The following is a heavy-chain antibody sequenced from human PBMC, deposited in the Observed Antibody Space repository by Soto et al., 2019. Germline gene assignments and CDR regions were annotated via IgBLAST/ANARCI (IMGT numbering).Heavy chain of an antibody. Sequence: PGGSLRLSCAASGFTFSSYAMSWVRQAPGKGLEWVSAISGSGGSTYYADSVKGRFTISRDNSKNTLYLQMNSLRAEDTAVYYCAKDQGGAYYYDSSGGYFDYWGQGTLVTVSS. CDR3: AKDQGGAYYYDSSGGYFDY. D-gene: IGHD3-22*01. J-gene: IGHJ4*02. CDR1: GFTFSSYA. V-gene: IGHV3-23*01. CDR2: ISGSGGST.